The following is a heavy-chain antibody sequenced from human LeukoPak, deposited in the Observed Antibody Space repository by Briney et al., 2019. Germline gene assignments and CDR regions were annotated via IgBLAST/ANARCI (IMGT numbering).Heavy chain of an antibody. CDR2: ISSSSSYI. CDR1: GFTFSSYS. J-gene: IGHJ4*02. CDR3: ARRILEWYSHFDY. V-gene: IGHV3-21*04. Sequence: GGSLRLSCAASGFTFSSYSMNWVRQAPGKGLEWVSSISSSSSYIYYADSVKGRFTISRDNSKNTLYLQVNSLRAEDTAIYYCARRILEWYSHFDYWGQGTLVTVSS. D-gene: IGHD3-3*01.